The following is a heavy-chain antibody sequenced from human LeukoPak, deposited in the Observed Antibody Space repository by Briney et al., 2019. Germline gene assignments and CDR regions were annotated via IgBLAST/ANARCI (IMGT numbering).Heavy chain of an antibody. Sequence: ASVKVSCKVSGYTLTELSMHWVRQAPGKGLEWMGGFDPEDGETIYAQKFQGRVTITADKSTSTAYMELSSLRSEDTAVYYCARTQYYDSSGYYSGYFDYWGQGTLVTVSS. V-gene: IGHV1-24*01. J-gene: IGHJ4*02. CDR2: FDPEDGET. CDR1: GYTLTELS. D-gene: IGHD3-22*01. CDR3: ARTQYYDSSGYYSGYFDY.